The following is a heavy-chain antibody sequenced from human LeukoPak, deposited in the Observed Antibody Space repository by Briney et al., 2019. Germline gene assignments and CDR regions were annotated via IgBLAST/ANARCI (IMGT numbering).Heavy chain of an antibody. CDR2: ISGSGGST. Sequence: GGSLRLSCAASGFTFSSYAMSWVRQAPGKGLEWVSAISGSGGSTYYADSVKGRLTISRDNSKNTLYLQMNSLRAEDTAVYYCAKDENYYGSGSYFSYFDYWGQGTLVTVSS. V-gene: IGHV3-23*01. CDR1: GFTFSSYA. CDR3: AKDENYYGSGSYFSYFDY. D-gene: IGHD3-10*01. J-gene: IGHJ4*02.